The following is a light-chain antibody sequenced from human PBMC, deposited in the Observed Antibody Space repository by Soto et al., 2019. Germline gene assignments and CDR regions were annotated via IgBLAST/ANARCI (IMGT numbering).Light chain of an antibody. V-gene: IGKV3-20*01. J-gene: IGKJ1*01. Sequence: EIELTQSPGTLSLSPGERATLSCRASQSVSSSYLAWYQQQPGQAPRLLNYGASSRATGIPDRFSGSGSGTDFTLTISRLEPEDFVVYYCQQYGSSRWTFGQGTKVDIK. CDR2: GAS. CDR1: QSVSSSY. CDR3: QQYGSSRWT.